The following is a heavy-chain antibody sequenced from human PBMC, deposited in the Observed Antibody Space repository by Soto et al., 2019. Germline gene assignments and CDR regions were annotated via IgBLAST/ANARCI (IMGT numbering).Heavy chain of an antibody. V-gene: IGHV4-34*01. CDR2: INHSGST. J-gene: IGHJ4*02. D-gene: IGHD3-10*01. Sequence: PSVTLSLTCAVYGGSFSGYYWSWIRQPPGKGLEWIGEINHSGSTNYNPSLKSRVTISVDTSKNQFSLKLSSVTAADTAVYYCARVRSGMVRGVIDYWGQGTLVTVSS. CDR1: GGSFSGYY. CDR3: ARVRSGMVRGVIDY.